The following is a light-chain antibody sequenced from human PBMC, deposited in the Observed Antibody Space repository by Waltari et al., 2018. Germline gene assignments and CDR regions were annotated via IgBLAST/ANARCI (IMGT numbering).Light chain of an antibody. CDR2: EVD. Sequence: QSALTQHASVSGSPGQTITISCTGTSSDVGRYNYVSWYQQHPGKAPKLMIYEVDNRPSGVSNRFSGSKSGNTASLTISGLQAEDEADYYCSSYTSSNTLLFGGGTKLTVL. J-gene: IGLJ2*01. CDR1: SSDVGRYNY. V-gene: IGLV2-14*01. CDR3: SSYTSSNTLL.